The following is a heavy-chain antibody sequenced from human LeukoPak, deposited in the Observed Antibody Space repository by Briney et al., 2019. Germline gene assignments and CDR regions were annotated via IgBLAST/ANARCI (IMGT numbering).Heavy chain of an antibody. CDR2: IKEDGSVI. J-gene: IGHJ4*02. Sequence: GGSLRLSCAASGFTFSTYSMNWVRQAPGEGLEWVANIKEDGSVIYYADSVKGRFTISRDNAKNSVYLQMNSRRAEDTAVYYCASKDSSSWNDYWGQGTLVTVSS. D-gene: IGHD6-13*01. V-gene: IGHV3-7*03. CDR3: ASKDSSSWNDY. CDR1: GFTFSTYS.